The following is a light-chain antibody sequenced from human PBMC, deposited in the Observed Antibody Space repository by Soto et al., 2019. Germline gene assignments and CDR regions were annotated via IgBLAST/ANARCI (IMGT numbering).Light chain of an antibody. CDR1: KLGDKY. CDR3: QAWDSSIVV. V-gene: IGLV3-1*01. J-gene: IGLJ2*01. Sequence: SYELTQPPSVSVSPGQTARITCSGDKLGDKYVGWYQQKSGQSPALVIYQDNKRPSGIPERFSGSNSGNTATLTISGTQAMDEADYYCQAWDSSIVVLGGGTKLTVL. CDR2: QDN.